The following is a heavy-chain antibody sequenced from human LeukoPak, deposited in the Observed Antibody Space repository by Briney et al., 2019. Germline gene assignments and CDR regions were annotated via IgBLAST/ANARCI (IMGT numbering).Heavy chain of an antibody. CDR2: IYYSGNT. CDR1: GGSISSYY. J-gene: IGHJ4*02. D-gene: IGHD6-19*01. Sequence: SETLSPTCTVSGGSISSYYWSWIRQPPGKGLEWIGYIYYSGNTNYNPSLKSRITISVDTSKNQFSLKLSSVTAADTAVYYCARAGLRAVAGTFDYWGQGSLVTVSS. V-gene: IGHV4-59*01. CDR3: ARAGLRAVAGTFDY.